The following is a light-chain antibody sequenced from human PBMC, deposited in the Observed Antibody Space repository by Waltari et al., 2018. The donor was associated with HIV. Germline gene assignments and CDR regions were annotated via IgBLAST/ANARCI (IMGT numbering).Light chain of an antibody. Sequence: EIVLTQSPGTLSLSPGERATLSCRASQSVSSSYLAWYQQKPGQAPRLLIYGTSSRATGVPARFRGSGSGTDFTLTISSLEPEDFAVYYCQQRNNWWAFGQGTKVEIK. CDR1: QSVSSSY. J-gene: IGKJ1*01. CDR2: GTS. V-gene: IGKV3D-20*02. CDR3: QQRNNWWA.